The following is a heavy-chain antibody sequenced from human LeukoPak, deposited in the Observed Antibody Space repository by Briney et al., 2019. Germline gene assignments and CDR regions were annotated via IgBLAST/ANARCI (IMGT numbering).Heavy chain of an antibody. CDR1: GFTFSSYS. CDR2: ISSSSSSYI. D-gene: IGHD6-19*01. J-gene: IGHJ4*02. V-gene: IGHV3-21*01. CDR3: ARASSGWLLGGIFDY. Sequence: PGGSLRLSCAASGFTFSSYSMNWVRQAPGKGLEWVSSISSSSSSYIYYADSVKGRFTISRDNAKNSLYLQMNSLRAEDTAVYYCARASSGWLLGGIFDYWGQGTLVTVSS.